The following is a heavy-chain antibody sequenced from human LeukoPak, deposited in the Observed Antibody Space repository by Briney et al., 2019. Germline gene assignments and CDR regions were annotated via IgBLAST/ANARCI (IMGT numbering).Heavy chain of an antibody. D-gene: IGHD3-10*01. CDR2: IYHSGST. Sequence: PSETLSLTCAVSGGSISSSNWWSWVRQPPGKGLEWIGEIYHSGSTNYNPSLKSRVTISVDKSKNQFPLKLSSVTAADTAVYYCARYYYGSGSYDYWGQGTLVTVSS. CDR3: ARYYYGSGSYDY. CDR1: GGSISSSNW. J-gene: IGHJ4*02. V-gene: IGHV4-4*02.